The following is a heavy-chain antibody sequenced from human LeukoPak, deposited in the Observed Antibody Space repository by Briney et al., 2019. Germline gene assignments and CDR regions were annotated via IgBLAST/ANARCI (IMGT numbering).Heavy chain of an antibody. D-gene: IGHD2-2*01. CDR2: ISGSGGST. Sequence: GGSLRLSCAASGFTFSSYAMSWVRQAPGKGLEWVSAISGSGGSTYYADSVKGRFTISRDNSKNTLYLQMNSLRAEDTAVYYCAKDPRVIVVVPAALFAPGGQGTLVTVSS. V-gene: IGHV3-23*01. CDR1: GFTFSSYA. CDR3: AKDPRVIVVVPAALFAP. J-gene: IGHJ5*02.